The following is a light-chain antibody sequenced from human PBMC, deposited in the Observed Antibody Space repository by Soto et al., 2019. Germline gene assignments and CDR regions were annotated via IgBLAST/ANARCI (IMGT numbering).Light chain of an antibody. CDR2: DVS. V-gene: IGLV2-14*03. J-gene: IGLJ2*01. CDR3: STYTSRTTLV. Sequence: QSALTQPASVSGSPGQSITISCTGTSSDIGSYNYVSWYQHHPGKAPKLMIHDVSDRPSGVSNRFSGSMSGNTASLTISGLQAEDEDAYYCSTYTSRTTLVFGGGTKLTVL. CDR1: SSDIGSYNY.